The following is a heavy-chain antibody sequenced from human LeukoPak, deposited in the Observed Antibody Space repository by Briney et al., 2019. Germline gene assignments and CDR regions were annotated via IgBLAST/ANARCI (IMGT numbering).Heavy chain of an antibody. J-gene: IGHJ5*02. CDR1: GGSFSGYY. CDR2: IYYSGST. D-gene: IGHD1-26*01. Sequence: SETLSLTCAVYGGSFSGYYWSWIRQPPGKGLEWIGYIYYSGSTNYNPSLKSRVTISLDTSKNQFSLKLSSVTAADTAVYYCARDAIVGATNWFDPWGQGTLVTVSS. V-gene: IGHV4-59*01. CDR3: ARDAIVGATNWFDP.